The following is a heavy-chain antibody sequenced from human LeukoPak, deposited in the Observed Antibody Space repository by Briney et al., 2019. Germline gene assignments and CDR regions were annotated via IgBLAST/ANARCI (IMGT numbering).Heavy chain of an antibody. D-gene: IGHD6-6*01. CDR2: IHASGPT. J-gene: IGHJ4*02. CDR1: GGSISTYY. V-gene: IGHV4-4*09. CDR3: ARHDAGIAARPFDN. Sequence: KTSETLSLTCTVSGGSISTYYWSWIRRPPGKGLEWIAYIHASGPTNYNPSLKSRITISVDTSKNQFSLQLSSVTAADTAVYYCARHDAGIAARPFDNWGQGTLVTVSS.